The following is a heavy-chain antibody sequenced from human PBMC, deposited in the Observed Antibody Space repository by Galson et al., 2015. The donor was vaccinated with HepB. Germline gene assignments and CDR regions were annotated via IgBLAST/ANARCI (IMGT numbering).Heavy chain of an antibody. D-gene: IGHD3-9*01. V-gene: IGHV4-34*01. CDR1: GGSFSGYY. Sequence: TLSLTCAVYGGSFSGYYWGWIRQPPGKGLEWIGEIRHSGYTKYNPSIKSRVTISLDTSKNQFSLKLTSVIAADTAVYYCARYFDWPNAFDIWGQGTMVTVSS. J-gene: IGHJ3*02. CDR3: ARYFDWPNAFDI. CDR2: IRHSGYT.